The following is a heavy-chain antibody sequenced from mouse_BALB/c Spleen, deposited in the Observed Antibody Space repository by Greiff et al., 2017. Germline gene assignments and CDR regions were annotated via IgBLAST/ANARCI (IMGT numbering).Heavy chain of an antibody. CDR2: IDPANGNT. Sequence: VQLQQSGAELVKPGASVKLSCTASGFNIKDTYMHWVKQRPEQGLEWIGRIDPANGNTKYDPKFQGKATITADTSSNTAYLQLSSLTSEDTAVYYCARESSGYGWFADWGQGTLVTVSA. J-gene: IGHJ3*01. CDR3: ARESSGYGWFAD. V-gene: IGHV14-3*02. CDR1: GFNIKDTY. D-gene: IGHD3-1*01.